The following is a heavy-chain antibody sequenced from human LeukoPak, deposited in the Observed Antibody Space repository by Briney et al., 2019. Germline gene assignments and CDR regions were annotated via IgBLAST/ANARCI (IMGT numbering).Heavy chain of an antibody. Sequence: GASVKVSCKASGYTFTGYYMHWVRQAPGQGLEWMGWINPNSGGTNYAQKFQGRVTMTRDTSISTAYMELSRLRSDDTAVYYCARDYDILTGYFLYFDYWGQGTLVTVSS. CDR2: INPNSGGT. V-gene: IGHV1-2*02. CDR1: GYTFTGYY. CDR3: ARDYDILTGYFLYFDY. J-gene: IGHJ4*02. D-gene: IGHD3-9*01.